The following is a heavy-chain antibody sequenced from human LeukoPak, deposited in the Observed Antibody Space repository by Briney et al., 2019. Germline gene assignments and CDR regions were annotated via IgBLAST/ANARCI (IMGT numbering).Heavy chain of an antibody. D-gene: IGHD1-26*01. CDR2: ILSDGSKT. CDR1: GFTFSSDA. V-gene: IGHV3-30*02. CDR3: AKSLSVGATTYYFDY. Sequence: PGGSLRLSCAASGFTFSSDAMHWVRQAPGKGLEWVAIILSDGSKTYYPDSVRGRFTISRDNSKNTLYLQMNSLRAEDTAVYYCAKSLSVGATTYYFDYWGQGTLVTVSS. J-gene: IGHJ4*02.